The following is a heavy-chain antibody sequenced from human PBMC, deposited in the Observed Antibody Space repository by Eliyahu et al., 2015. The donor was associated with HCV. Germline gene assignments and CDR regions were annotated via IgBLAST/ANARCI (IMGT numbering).Heavy chain of an antibody. D-gene: IGHD6-19*01. CDR3: ARGRWPIAETGYFDY. J-gene: IGHJ4*02. CDR2: FVYGGNT. Sequence: QLQLKESGPRLVKPSETLSLTCTVSGDSLSSTNYFWGWIRQTPEKGLEWVASFVYGGNTHSNPSLKSRVTISVGTSRNQFSLSLTSVTAADTAVYYCARGRWPIAETGYFDYWGQGSLVTVSS. CDR1: GDSLSSTNYF. V-gene: IGHV4-39*01.